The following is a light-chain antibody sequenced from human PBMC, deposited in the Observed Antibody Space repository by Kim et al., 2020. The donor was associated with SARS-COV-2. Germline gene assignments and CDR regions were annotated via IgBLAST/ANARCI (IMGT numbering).Light chain of an antibody. J-gene: IGKJ5*01. CDR3: QQYDSSPTVT. CDR1: QSISNGY. V-gene: IGKV3-20*01. CDR2: SAS. Sequence: EIVLTQSPGTLSLFPGERATLSCRASQSISNGYLAWYQHKPGQSPRLLMHSASRRASGTPDRFSGSGFGTDFILTISRLEPEDFAVYYCQQYDSSPTVTFGQGTRLEIK.